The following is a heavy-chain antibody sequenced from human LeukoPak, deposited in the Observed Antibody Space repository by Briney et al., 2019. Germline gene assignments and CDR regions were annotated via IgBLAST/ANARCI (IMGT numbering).Heavy chain of an antibody. J-gene: IGHJ4*02. Sequence: QPGGSLRLSCAASGFTFTNYAMTWVRQTPGKGLEWVSAIGGDGASSDYADSVKGRFTISRDNSKNTLYLQMNSLRAEDTALYYCVRRVGGTPDYWGLGTLVTVSS. CDR3: VRRVGGTPDY. CDR1: GFTFTNYA. D-gene: IGHD1-26*01. CDR2: IGGDGASS. V-gene: IGHV3-23*01.